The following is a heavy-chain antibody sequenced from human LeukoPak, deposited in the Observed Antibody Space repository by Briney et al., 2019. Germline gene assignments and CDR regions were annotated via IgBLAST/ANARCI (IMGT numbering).Heavy chain of an antibody. Sequence: PGGSLRLSCAASGFTFSSYWMSWVRQAPGKGLEWVANIKQDGSEKYYVDSVKGRFTISRDNAKNSLYLQMNSLRAEDTAVYYCASLYGGYCSSTSCESLRFDPWGQGTLVTVSS. V-gene: IGHV3-7*01. J-gene: IGHJ5*02. CDR3: ASLYGGYCSSTSCESLRFDP. CDR1: GFTFSSYW. D-gene: IGHD2-2*01. CDR2: IKQDGSEK.